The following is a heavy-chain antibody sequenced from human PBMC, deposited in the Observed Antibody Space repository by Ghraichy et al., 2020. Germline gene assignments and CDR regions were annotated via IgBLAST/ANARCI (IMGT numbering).Heavy chain of an antibody. J-gene: IGHJ4*02. D-gene: IGHD5-24*01. CDR2: ISSNGGRT. CDR3: ARDPRDGYNPAGYFDY. CDR1: GFIFSNYP. Sequence: LSLTCAASGFIFSNYPMHWVRQAPGKGLEYVSAISSNGGRTYYADSVKGRFTISRDNSKNTLYLQMGSLRVEDMAVYYCARDPRDGYNPAGYFDYWGQGTLVTVSS. V-gene: IGHV3-64*02.